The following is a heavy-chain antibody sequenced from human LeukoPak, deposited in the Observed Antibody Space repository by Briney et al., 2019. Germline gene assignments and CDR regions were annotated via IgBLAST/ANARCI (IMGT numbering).Heavy chain of an antibody. V-gene: IGHV4-34*01. D-gene: IGHD3-22*01. Sequence: SETLSLTCAVYGGSFSGYYWSWIRQPPGKGLEWIGEINHSGSTNYNPSLKSRVTISVDTSKNQFTLKLRSVTAADTAVYYCARGPSNSSYYYDSSGSRYFDYWGQGTLVTVSS. CDR3: ARGPSNSSYYYDSSGSRYFDY. J-gene: IGHJ4*02. CDR1: GGSFSGYY. CDR2: INHSGST.